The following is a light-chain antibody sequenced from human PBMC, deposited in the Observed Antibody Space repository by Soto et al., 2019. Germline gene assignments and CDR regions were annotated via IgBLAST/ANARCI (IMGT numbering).Light chain of an antibody. V-gene: IGKV3-20*01. CDR3: QQYGSSVRT. Sequence: EIVLTQSPGTLSLSPGERATLSCRAGQSVNSNYLAWYQQRPGQAPRLLIYAASNRVTGIPDRFSGSGSGKDFTLTISRLEPEDFAVYYCQQYGSSVRTFGQGTKVELK. CDR2: AAS. J-gene: IGKJ1*01. CDR1: QSVNSNY.